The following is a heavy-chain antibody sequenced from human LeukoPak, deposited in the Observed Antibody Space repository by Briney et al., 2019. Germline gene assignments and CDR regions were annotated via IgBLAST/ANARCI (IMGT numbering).Heavy chain of an antibody. Sequence: SVKVSCKASGGTFSSYAISWVRQAPGQGLEWMGGIIPIFGTANYAQKFQGRVTITADESTSTAYMELSSLRSEDTAVYYCARRYCSSTSCCGPYYGMDVWGQGTTVTVSS. CDR3: ARRYCSSTSCCGPYYGMDV. CDR2: IIPIFGTA. V-gene: IGHV1-69*13. CDR1: GGTFSSYA. D-gene: IGHD2-2*01. J-gene: IGHJ6*02.